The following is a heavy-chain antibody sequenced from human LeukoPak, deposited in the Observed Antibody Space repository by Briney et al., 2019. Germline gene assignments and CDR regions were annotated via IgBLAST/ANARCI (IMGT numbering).Heavy chain of an antibody. D-gene: IGHD3-22*01. CDR2: ISAYNGNT. J-gene: IGHJ4*02. Sequence: ASVKVSCKASGYTFTGYYIHWVRQAPGQGLEWMGWISAYNGNTNYAQKLQGRVTMTTDTSTSTAYMELRSLRSDDTAVYYCARDKSLYYYDSSGPLSDYWGQGTLVTVSS. CDR3: ARDKSLYYYDSSGPLSDY. V-gene: IGHV1-18*04. CDR1: GYTFTGYY.